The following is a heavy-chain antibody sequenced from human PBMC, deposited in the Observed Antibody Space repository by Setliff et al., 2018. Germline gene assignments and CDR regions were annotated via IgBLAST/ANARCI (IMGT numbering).Heavy chain of an antibody. CDR1: GYNFITFG. Sequence: ASVKVSCQTSGYNFITFGLSWVRQAPGQGPEWMGCISPYTGDTNYAQKFQDRVTMTMDASSQTVYMELSSLNSDDTAVYYCARSSAPSLVLAADFDFWGQGTLVTVSS. V-gene: IGHV1-18*01. CDR3: ARSSAPSLVLAADFDF. D-gene: IGHD2-8*02. J-gene: IGHJ4*02. CDR2: ISPYTGDT.